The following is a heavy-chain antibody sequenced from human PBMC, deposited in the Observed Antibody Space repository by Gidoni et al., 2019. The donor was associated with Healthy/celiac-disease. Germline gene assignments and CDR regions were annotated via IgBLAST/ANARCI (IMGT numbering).Heavy chain of an antibody. Sequence: QVQLVQSGAEVKKPGSSVKVSCKASGGTFSSYAISWVRQAPGQGLEWMGGIIPIFGTANYAQKFQGRVTITADESTSTAYMELSSLRSEDTAVYYCGGTNGYDLPYYYYYGMDVWGQGTTVTVSS. CDR1: GGTFSSYA. CDR3: GGTNGYDLPYYYYYGMDV. V-gene: IGHV1-69*01. J-gene: IGHJ6*02. D-gene: IGHD5-12*01. CDR2: IIPIFGTA.